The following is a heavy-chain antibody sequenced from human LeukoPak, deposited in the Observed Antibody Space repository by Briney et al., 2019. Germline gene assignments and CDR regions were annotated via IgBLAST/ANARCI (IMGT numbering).Heavy chain of an antibody. CDR1: GHTFTSYG. J-gene: IGHJ4*02. CDR3: ARVDLYYYDSSGYFDY. Sequence: ASVKVSCKASGHTFTSYGISWVRQAPGQGLEWMGWISAYNGNTNYAQKLQGRVTMTTDTSTSTAYMELRSLRSDDTAVYYCARVDLYYYDSSGYFDYWGQGTLVTVSS. D-gene: IGHD3-22*01. CDR2: ISAYNGNT. V-gene: IGHV1-18*01.